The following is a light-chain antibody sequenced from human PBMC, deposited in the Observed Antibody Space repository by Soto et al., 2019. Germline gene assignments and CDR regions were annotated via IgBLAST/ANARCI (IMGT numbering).Light chain of an antibody. J-gene: IGKJ2*01. CDR1: QRIDNY. CDR2: AIS. CDR3: QRTYITPYA. Sequence: DIQMTQSPSSLSASVGDRVSITCRPSQRIDNYLNWYKQKPGEAPKLLIDAISTLERGIPSRFIGSGAGRYLSHTIDSIYPHDFATYYCQRTYITPYAFG. V-gene: IGKV1-39*01.